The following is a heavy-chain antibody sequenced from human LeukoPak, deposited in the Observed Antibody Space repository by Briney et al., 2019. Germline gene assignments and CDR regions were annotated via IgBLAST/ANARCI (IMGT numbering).Heavy chain of an antibody. Sequence: SETLSLTRAVSGASIISSNWWTWVRQPPGKGLEWIGEIYQSGTTNYNPSLKSRVTISVDTSKNQFSLKLSSVTAADTAVYYCARHGGTRVTLVQVYYFDYWGQGTLVTVSS. D-gene: IGHD4-11*01. CDR3: ARHGGTRVTLVQVYYFDY. CDR2: IYQSGTT. J-gene: IGHJ4*02. V-gene: IGHV4-4*02. CDR1: GASIISSNW.